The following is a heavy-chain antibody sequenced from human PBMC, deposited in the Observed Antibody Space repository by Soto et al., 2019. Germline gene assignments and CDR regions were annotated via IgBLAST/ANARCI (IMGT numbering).Heavy chain of an antibody. V-gene: IGHV4-39*01. CDR2: FYYSGST. Sequence: QLQLQESGPGLVKPSETLSLTCSVSGGSLSSGPYSWGWIRQPPGKGLEWIGTFYYSGSTHYHPSLASRVTISVDTSKNPSSLKVTSVTAADTAMYYCARLGGYCSSTSCYGYYGMDVWGQGTTVTVSS. CDR3: ARLGGYCSSTSCYGYYGMDV. D-gene: IGHD2-2*01. J-gene: IGHJ6*02. CDR1: GGSLSSGPYS.